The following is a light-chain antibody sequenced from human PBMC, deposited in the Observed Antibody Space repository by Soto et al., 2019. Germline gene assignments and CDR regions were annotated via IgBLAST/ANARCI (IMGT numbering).Light chain of an antibody. J-gene: IGKJ4*01. V-gene: IGKV3-11*01. CDR1: QSVSSY. CDR3: QQSSNWSLT. Sequence: EIVLTQSPATLSLSPGERATLSCRASQSVSSYLAWYQQKPGQAPRLFIYDVSNRATGIPARFSGSGSGTDCTLTISSLEPEDFAVYYCQQSSNWSLTFGGGTKVEI. CDR2: DVS.